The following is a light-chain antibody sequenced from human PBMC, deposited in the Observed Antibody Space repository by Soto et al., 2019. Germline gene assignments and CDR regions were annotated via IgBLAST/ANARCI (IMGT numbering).Light chain of an antibody. CDR2: DVS. Sequence: QSVLTQPASVSGSPGQSITISCTGTSSDVGGYNFVSWYQQHPGKAPKLMIYDVSTRPSGVSNRFSGSKSGNTASLTISGPQAEDEADYYCSSYTSSNTLVVFGGGTKLTVL. CDR3: SSYTSSNTLVV. CDR1: SSDVGGYNF. V-gene: IGLV2-14*01. J-gene: IGLJ2*01.